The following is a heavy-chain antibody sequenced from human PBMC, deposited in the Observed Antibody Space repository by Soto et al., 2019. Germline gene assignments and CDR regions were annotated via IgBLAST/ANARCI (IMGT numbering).Heavy chain of an antibody. D-gene: IGHD6-13*01. CDR1: GFTFSSYA. CDR2: ISGSGGST. J-gene: IGHJ4*02. CDR3: AKISSSSWYGGVFDY. Sequence: GGSLRLSCAASGFTFSSYAMSWVRQAPGKGLEWVSAISGSGGSTYYADSVRGRFTISRDNSKNTLYLQMNSLRAEDTAVYYCAKISSSSWYGGVFDYWGQGTLVTV. V-gene: IGHV3-23*01.